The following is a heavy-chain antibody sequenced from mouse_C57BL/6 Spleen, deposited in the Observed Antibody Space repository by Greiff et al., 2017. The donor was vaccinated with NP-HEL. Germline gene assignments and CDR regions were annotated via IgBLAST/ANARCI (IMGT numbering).Heavy chain of an antibody. CDR3: ARIAYFSNYDYAMDY. CDR1: GYTFTSYG. CDR2: IYPRSGNT. J-gene: IGHJ4*01. Sequence: VQLQQSGAELARPGASVKLSCKASGYTFTSYGISWVKQRTGQGLEWIGEIYPRSGNTYYTEKFKGKATLTADKSSSTAYMELRSLTSEDSAVYFCARIAYFSNYDYAMDYWGQGTSVTVSS. D-gene: IGHD2-5*01. V-gene: IGHV1-81*01.